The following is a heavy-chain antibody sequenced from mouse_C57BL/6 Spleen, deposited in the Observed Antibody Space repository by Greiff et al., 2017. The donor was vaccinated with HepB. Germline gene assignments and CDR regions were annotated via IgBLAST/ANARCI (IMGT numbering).Heavy chain of an antibody. CDR3: ARGGSYYGNPWYFDV. J-gene: IGHJ1*03. CDR2: INHGSGGT. V-gene: IGHV1-54*01. Sequence: VQLQQSGAELVRPGTSVKVSCKASGYAFTNYLIEWVKQRPGQGLEWIGVINHGSGGTNYNEKFKGKATLTADKSSSTAYMQLSSLTSEDSAVYFCARGGSYYGNPWYFDVWGTGTTVTVSS. D-gene: IGHD2-10*01. CDR1: GYAFTNYL.